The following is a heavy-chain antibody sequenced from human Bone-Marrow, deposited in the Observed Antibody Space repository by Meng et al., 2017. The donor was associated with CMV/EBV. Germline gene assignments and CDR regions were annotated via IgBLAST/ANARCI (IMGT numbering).Heavy chain of an antibody. D-gene: IGHD3-3*01. CDR2: IWSDGTTK. V-gene: IGHV3-30*02. CDR3: AKSVDLWSGYLDY. J-gene: IGHJ4*02. CDR1: GFTFSKYG. Sequence: GGSLRLSCTASGFTFSKYGMHWVRQAPGKGLGWVAVIWSDGTTKYYADSVKGRFTISRDDSKSTLYLHMSSLGAEDTAVYYCAKSVDLWSGYLDYWGQGALVTVSS.